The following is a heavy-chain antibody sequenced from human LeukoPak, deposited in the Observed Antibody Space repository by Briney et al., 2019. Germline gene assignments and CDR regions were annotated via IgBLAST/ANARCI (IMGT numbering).Heavy chain of an antibody. CDR2: IWYDGSNK. CDR1: GFTFSSYG. Sequence: GRSLRLSCAASGFTFSSYGMHWVRQAPGKGLEWVAVIWYDGSNKYYADSVKGRFTISRDNSKNTLYLQMNSLRAEDTAVYYCARGGYGDYSFSNHFDYWGQGTLVTVSS. CDR3: ARGGYGDYSFSNHFDY. J-gene: IGHJ4*02. V-gene: IGHV3-33*01. D-gene: IGHD4-17*01.